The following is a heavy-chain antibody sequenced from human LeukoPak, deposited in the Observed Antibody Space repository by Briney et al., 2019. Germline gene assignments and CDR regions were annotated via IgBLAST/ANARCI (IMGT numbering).Heavy chain of an antibody. Sequence: GESMKISCKGSGYSFTSYWISWVRQMPGKGLEWMGRIDPSDSYTNYSPSFQGHVTISADKSISTAYLQWSSLKASDTAMYYCARVTYYYDSRDFDYWGQGTLVTVCS. J-gene: IGHJ4*02. D-gene: IGHD3-22*01. CDR2: IDPSDSYT. V-gene: IGHV5-10-1*01. CDR3: ARVTYYYDSRDFDY. CDR1: GYSFTSYW.